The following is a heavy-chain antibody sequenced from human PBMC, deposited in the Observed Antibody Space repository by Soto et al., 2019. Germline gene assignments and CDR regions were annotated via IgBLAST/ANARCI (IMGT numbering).Heavy chain of an antibody. D-gene: IGHD6-13*01. CDR1: GGSFSGHD. CDR3: ARGTPGYSSSWFAS. Sequence: SETLSLTCAVYGGSFSGHDWSWIRQPPGKGLEWIGEINRGGSTNYNPSLKSRTTISVDTSKDQFSLKLASVTATDTAVYYCARGTPGYSSSWFASWGQGTLVTVSS. J-gene: IGHJ5*01. V-gene: IGHV4-34*01. CDR2: INRGGST.